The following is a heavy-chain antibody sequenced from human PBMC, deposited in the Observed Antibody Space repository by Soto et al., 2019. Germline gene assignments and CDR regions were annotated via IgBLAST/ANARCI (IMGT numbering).Heavy chain of an antibody. J-gene: IGHJ4*02. D-gene: IGHD3-10*01. V-gene: IGHV3-23*01. CDR3: AKKMGDYFSSVNFYYPYFDS. CDR1: GFTFSSYA. Sequence: EVQLLESGGGLVQPGGSLRLSCVASGFTFSSYAMSWVRQAPGKGLEWVSDIRGTGGSTYSADSVKGRFTISRDKSKRTLYLQMNSLRAEDTALYYCAKKMGDYFSSVNFYYPYFDSWGQGTLVSVSS. CDR2: IRGTGGST.